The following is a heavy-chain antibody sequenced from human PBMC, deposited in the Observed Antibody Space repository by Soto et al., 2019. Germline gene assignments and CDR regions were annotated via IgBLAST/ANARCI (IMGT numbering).Heavy chain of an antibody. CDR2: IAYDGSNA. CDR1: GFTFRNHA. D-gene: IGHD2-15*01. J-gene: IGHJ6*02. V-gene: IGHV3-30-3*01. Sequence: GGSLRLSCAASGFTFRNHAMHWVRQAPGKGLECLAVIAYDGSNAFYRDSVKGRFTISRVNSKNTLYLHMNSLRSEDTGVYYCARGDREDILVVVGARPGEYGIDIWGQGTTVTVSS. CDR3: ARGDREDILVVVGARPGEYGIDI.